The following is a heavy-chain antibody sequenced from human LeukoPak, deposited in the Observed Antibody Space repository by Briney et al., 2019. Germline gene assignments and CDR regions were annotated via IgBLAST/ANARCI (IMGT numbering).Heavy chain of an antibody. D-gene: IGHD2-15*01. CDR3: ARGRHIVVVVAARSDAFDI. J-gene: IGHJ3*02. CDR1: GGTFSSYA. CDR2: IIPIFGTA. Sequence: SVKVSCKASGGTFSSYAISWVRQAPGQGLEWMGGIIPIFGTANYAQKFQGRVTITADESTSTAYMELSSLRSEDTAVYYCARGRHIVVVVAARSDAFDIWGPGTMLTVSS. V-gene: IGHV1-69*13.